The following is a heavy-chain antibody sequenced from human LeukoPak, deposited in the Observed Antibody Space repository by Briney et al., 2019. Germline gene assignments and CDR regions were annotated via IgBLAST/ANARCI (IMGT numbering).Heavy chain of an antibody. CDR2: IIPIFGTA. V-gene: IGHV1-69*06. CDR3: ARDLQKAYVWGSYPY. CDR1: GGTFSSYA. J-gene: IGHJ4*02. Sequence: SVKVSCKASGGTFSSYAISWVRQAPGQGLEWMGGIIPIFGTANYAQKFQGRVTITADKSTSTAYMELSSLRSDDTAVYYCARDLQKAYVWGSYPYWGQGTLVTVSS. D-gene: IGHD3-16*02.